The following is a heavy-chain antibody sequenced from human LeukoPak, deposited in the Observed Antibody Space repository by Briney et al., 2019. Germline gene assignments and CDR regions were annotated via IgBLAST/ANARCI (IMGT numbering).Heavy chain of an antibody. J-gene: IGHJ5*02. CDR2: IIPIFGTA. CDR3: ASLRAVGATAEAP. D-gene: IGHD1-26*01. V-gene: IGHV1-69*13. Sequence: AASVKVSCKASGGTFSSYAISWVREAPGQGLEWMGGIIPIFGTANYAQKSQGRVTITADESTSTAYMELSSLRSEDTAVYYCASLRAVGATAEAPWGEGSLVTVPP. CDR1: GGTFSSYA.